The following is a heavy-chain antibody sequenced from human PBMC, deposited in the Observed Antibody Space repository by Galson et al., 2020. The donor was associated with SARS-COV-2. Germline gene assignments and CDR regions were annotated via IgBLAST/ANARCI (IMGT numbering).Heavy chain of an antibody. CDR3: AKRHRDSSGFDY. D-gene: IGHD3-22*01. J-gene: IGHJ4*02. CDR1: GFTFSSYA. CDR2: ISGRGSAT. Sequence: GESLKISCAASGFTFSSYAINWLRQASGKGLEWVSGISGRGSATYYAGSVKGRFTISRDNSQNTLYLQMNGLRAEDTAIYYCAKRHRDSSGFDYWGQGVRVTVSS. V-gene: IGHV3-23*01.